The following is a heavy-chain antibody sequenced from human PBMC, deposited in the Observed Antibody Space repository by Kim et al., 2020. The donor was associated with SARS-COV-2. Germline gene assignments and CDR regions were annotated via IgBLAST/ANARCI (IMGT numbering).Heavy chain of an antibody. V-gene: IGHV3-48*02. J-gene: IGHJ4*02. Sequence: DSVQVRFTISRDNAKNSLYLQMNSLRDEDTAVYYCAKADSSSSTTNFDYWGQGTLVTVSS. CDR3: AKADSSSSTTNFDY. D-gene: IGHD6-6*01.